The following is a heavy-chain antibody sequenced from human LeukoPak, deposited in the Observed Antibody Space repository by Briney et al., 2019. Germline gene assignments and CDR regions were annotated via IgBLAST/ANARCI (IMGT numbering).Heavy chain of an antibody. CDR3: ARGEYCSGGSCYPNWFDH. J-gene: IGHJ5*02. CDR2: MNPNSGNT. CDR1: GYTFTSYD. D-gene: IGHD2-15*01. V-gene: IGHV1-8*01. Sequence: ASVTVSCKASGYTFTSYDINWVRQAAGQGLEWMGWMNPNSGNTGYAQKFQGRVTMTRNTSISTAYMELSSLRSEDTAVYYCARGEYCSGGSCYPNWFDHWGQGTLVTVSS.